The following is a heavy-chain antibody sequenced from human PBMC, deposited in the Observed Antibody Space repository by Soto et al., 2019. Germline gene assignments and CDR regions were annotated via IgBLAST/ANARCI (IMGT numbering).Heavy chain of an antibody. CDR3: ARAGAALVRGSIGGFDY. J-gene: IGHJ4*02. CDR2: INHSGTV. V-gene: IGHV4-34*01. Sequence: QVHLQQWGAGLLKPSETLSLTCAVNGGAFNGYYWTWIRQSPGKGLQWIGEINHSGTVDYNPSLKRRVPFSIDTSKKKFSLPLTSVTAADTAVYYCARAGAALVRGSIGGFDYWGQGTLVTVSS. CDR1: GGAFNGYY. D-gene: IGHD3-10*01.